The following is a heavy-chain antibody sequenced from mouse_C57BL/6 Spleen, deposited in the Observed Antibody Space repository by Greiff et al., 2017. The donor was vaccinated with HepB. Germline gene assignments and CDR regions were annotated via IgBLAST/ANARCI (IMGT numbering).Heavy chain of an antibody. CDR1: GYTFTSYW. V-gene: IGHV1-69*01. J-gene: IGHJ2*01. CDR2: IDPSDSYT. Sequence: QVQLQQPGAELVMPGASVKLSCKASGYTFTSYWRHWVKQRPGQGLEWIGEIDPSDSYTNYKQKFKGKSTLTVDKSSSTAYMQLSILTSADSAVYYCARRKSNYVLFDYWGQGTTLTVSS. CDR3: ARRKSNYVLFDY. D-gene: IGHD2-5*01.